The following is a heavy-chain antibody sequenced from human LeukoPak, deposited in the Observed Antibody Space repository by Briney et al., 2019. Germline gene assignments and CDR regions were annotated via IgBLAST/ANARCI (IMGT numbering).Heavy chain of an antibody. V-gene: IGHV1-2*02. Sequence: ASVKDSCQATGYIFAPYHIHWVRQAPGRGLDWMGWILPNDRDTKYSQKFQDKMTLNTDTYTNTAYMELRSLVPDDAAACSCSGRCGSGQVWGQGTLITVSP. CDR3: SGRCGSGQV. D-gene: IGHD3-10*01. CDR2: ILPNDRDT. CDR1: GYIFAPYH. J-gene: IGHJ4*02.